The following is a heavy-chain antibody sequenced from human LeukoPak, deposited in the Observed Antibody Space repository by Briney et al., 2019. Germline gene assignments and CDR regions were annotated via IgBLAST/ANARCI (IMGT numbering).Heavy chain of an antibody. CDR3: ARSPYSSGYYYFDY. CDR1: GYTFTSYG. CDR2: ISAYNGNT. J-gene: IGHJ4*02. D-gene: IGHD3-22*01. Sequence: ASVKVSCKASGYTFTSYGISWVRQAPGQGLEWMGWISAYNGNTNYAQKLQGRVTMTTDTSTSTAYMELRSLRSDDTAVYCCARSPYSSGYYYFDYWGQGTLVTVSS. V-gene: IGHV1-18*01.